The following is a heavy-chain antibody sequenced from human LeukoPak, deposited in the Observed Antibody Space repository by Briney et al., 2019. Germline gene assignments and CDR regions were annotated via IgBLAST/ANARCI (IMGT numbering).Heavy chain of an antibody. Sequence: RGSLRLSCAASGFTFSSYVMNWVRQAPGKGLEWISYITSSSSTIHYADSVRGRFTISRDNAKNSLYLQMNSLRDEDTAVYYCTRDPNALDYWGQGTLVTVSS. V-gene: IGHV3-48*02. J-gene: IGHJ4*02. CDR2: ITSSSSTI. CDR1: GFTFSSYV. CDR3: TRDPNALDY.